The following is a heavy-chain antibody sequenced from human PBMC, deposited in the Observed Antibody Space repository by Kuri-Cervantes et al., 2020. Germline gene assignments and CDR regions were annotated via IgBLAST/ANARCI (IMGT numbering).Heavy chain of an antibody. D-gene: IGHD3-16*02. J-gene: IGHJ4*02. CDR3: TRNRSTPFDY. CDR2: IKSYAHGGTI. CDR1: GFTFSGSA. Sequence: GESLKISCAASGFTFSGSAMHWVRQAPGKGLEWVAFIKSYAHGGTIEYAASAKDRFTISRDDSKSIAYLQMNTLKTDDTAVYYCTRNRSTPFDYWGQGTLVTVSS. V-gene: IGHV3-49*04.